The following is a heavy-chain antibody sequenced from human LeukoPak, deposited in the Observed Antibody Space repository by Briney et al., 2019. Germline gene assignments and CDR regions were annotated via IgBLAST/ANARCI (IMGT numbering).Heavy chain of an antibody. Sequence: SETLSLTCAVYGGSFSGYYWSWIRQPPGKGLEWIGEINHSGSTNYNPSLKSRVTISVDTSKNQFSLKLSSVTAADTAVYYCARAGYFDWLYYFDYWGQGTLVTVSS. V-gene: IGHV4-34*01. CDR3: ARAGYFDWLYYFDY. CDR1: GGSFSGYY. J-gene: IGHJ4*02. D-gene: IGHD3-9*01. CDR2: INHSGST.